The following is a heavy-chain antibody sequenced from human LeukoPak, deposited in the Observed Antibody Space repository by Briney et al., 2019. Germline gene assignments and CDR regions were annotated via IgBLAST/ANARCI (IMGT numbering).Heavy chain of an antibody. CDR3: AASGFGFGELPSYFYYYMDV. CDR1: GYTFTSYD. J-gene: IGHJ6*03. V-gene: IGHV1-8*03. CDR2: MNPNSGNT. D-gene: IGHD3-10*01. Sequence: ASVKVSCKASGYTFTSYDINWVRQATGQGLEWMGWMNPNSGNTGYAQKFQGRVTITRNTSISTAYMELSSLRSEDTAVYYCAASGFGFGELPSYFYYYMDVWGKGTTVTISS.